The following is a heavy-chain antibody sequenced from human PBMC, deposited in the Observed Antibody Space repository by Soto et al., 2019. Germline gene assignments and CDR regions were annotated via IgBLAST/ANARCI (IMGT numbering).Heavy chain of an antibody. Sequence: EVQLVESGGGLVQPGGSLRLSCAASGFTFSSYDMHWVRQATGKGLEWVSAIGTAGDTYYPGSVKGRFTISRENAKNSLYLQMSSLRAEDTAVYYCARDRLLWFGENRYFDLWGPGTLVTVSS. CDR1: GFTFSSYD. V-gene: IGHV3-13*01. D-gene: IGHD3-10*01. CDR3: ARDRLLWFGENRYFDL. J-gene: IGHJ2*01. CDR2: IGTAGDT.